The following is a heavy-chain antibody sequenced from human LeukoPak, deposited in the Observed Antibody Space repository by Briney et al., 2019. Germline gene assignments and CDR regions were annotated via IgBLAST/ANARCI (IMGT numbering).Heavy chain of an antibody. D-gene: IGHD6-19*01. CDR2: ISYDGSKK. CDR3: AKDRVAEASYFDY. Sequence: GGSLRLSCAASGFTFSSYSMNCVRQAPGKGLEWVAVISYDGSKKYYVDSVKGRFTISRDNSKNTLYLQINSLRAEDTAVYYCAKDRVAEASYFDYWGQGTLVTVSS. CDR1: GFTFSSYS. V-gene: IGHV3-30*18. J-gene: IGHJ4*02.